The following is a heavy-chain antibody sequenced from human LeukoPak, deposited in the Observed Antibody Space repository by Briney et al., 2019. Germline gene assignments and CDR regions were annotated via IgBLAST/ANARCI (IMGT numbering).Heavy chain of an antibody. J-gene: IGHJ4*02. CDR2: IYTSGST. D-gene: IGHD3-10*02. CDR1: GGSISSGSYY. Sequence: SQTLSLTCTVSGGSISSGSYYWSWIRQPAGKGLEWIGRIYTSGSTNYNPSLKSRVTISVDTSKNQFSLKLSSVTAADTAVYYCARDTATALTRFKFDYWGQGTLVTVSS. V-gene: IGHV4-61*02. CDR3: ARDTATALTRFKFDY.